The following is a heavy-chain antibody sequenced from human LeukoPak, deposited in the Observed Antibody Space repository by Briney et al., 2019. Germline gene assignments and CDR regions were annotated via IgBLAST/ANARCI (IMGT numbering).Heavy chain of an antibody. V-gene: IGHV3-30*04. CDR2: ISYDGSNK. D-gene: IGHD3-10*01. CDR1: GFTFSSYA. Sequence: GGPLRLSCAASGFTFSSYAMHWVRQAPGKGLEWVAVISYDGSNKYYADSVKGRFTISRDNSKNTLYLQMNSLRAEDTAVYYCARGVLWYEAEDAFDIWGQGTMVTVSS. J-gene: IGHJ3*02. CDR3: ARGVLWYEAEDAFDI.